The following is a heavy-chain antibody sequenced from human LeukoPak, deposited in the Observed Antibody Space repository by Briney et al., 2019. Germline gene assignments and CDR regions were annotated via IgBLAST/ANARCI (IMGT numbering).Heavy chain of an antibody. Sequence: PGGSLRLSCASPGLTFRSYEMNWVRQAPGKGLEWVSRISSSGGATYYADSVKGRFTISRDNAMTSLYLQMNSLRAEDTAVYYCARRYCSSTSCTLDYWGQGTLVTVSS. V-gene: IGHV3-48*03. J-gene: IGHJ4*02. CDR1: GLTFRSYE. CDR3: ARRYCSSTSCTLDY. CDR2: ISSSGGAT. D-gene: IGHD2-2*01.